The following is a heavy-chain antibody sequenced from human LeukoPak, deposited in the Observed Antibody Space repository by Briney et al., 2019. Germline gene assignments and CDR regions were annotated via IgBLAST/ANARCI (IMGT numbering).Heavy chain of an antibody. CDR3: AGGRFFDY. Sequence: GGSLRLSCAASGFTFSNYAFHWVRQAPGKGLEWVASIEEGGTEQYYVDSVKGRFTISRDNAKSSLYLQMNSLRAEDTAVYYCAGGRFFDYWGQGTLVTVSS. V-gene: IGHV3-7*05. CDR1: GFTFSNYA. J-gene: IGHJ4*02. CDR2: IEEGGTEQ. D-gene: IGHD3-16*01.